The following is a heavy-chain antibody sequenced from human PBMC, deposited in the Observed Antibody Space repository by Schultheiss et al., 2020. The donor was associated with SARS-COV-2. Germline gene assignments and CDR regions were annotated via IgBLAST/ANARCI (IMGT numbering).Heavy chain of an antibody. V-gene: IGHV3-30*01. J-gene: IGHJ6*02. Sequence: GGSLRLSCAVSGFTFNIHAMHWVRQAPGKGLEWVADISYDGSDEFYGDSVKGRFTVSRDNSKNTVYLQMNSLRAEDTAVYYCARDVAWFGRNGMDVWGQGTTVTVSS. CDR3: ARDVAWFGRNGMDV. CDR1: GFTFNIHA. D-gene: IGHD3-10*01. CDR2: ISYDGSDE.